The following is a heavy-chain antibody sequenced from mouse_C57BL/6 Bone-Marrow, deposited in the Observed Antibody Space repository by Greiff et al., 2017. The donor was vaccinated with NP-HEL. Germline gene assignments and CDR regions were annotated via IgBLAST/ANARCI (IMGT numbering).Heavy chain of an antibody. CDR2: ISSGGSYT. V-gene: IGHV5-6*01. Sequence: EVQGVESGGDLVKPGGSLKLSCAASGFTFSSYGMSWVRQTPDKRLEWVATISSGGSYTYYPDSVKGRFTLSRDNAKNTPYLQMSSLKSEDTAMYYCARHRNWAWFAYWGQGTLVTVSA. J-gene: IGHJ3*01. CDR3: ARHRNWAWFAY. CDR1: GFTFSSYG. D-gene: IGHD4-1*01.